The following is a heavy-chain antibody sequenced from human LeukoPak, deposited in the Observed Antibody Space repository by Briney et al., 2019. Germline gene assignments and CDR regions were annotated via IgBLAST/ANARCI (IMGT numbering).Heavy chain of an antibody. D-gene: IGHD3-3*01. CDR1: GGSISSYY. CDR3: ASSYYDFWSGYYFLGGGFDY. CDR2: IYTSGST. J-gene: IGHJ4*02. Sequence: SETLSLTCTVSGGSISSYYWSWIWQPPGKGLEWIGYIYTSGSTNYNPSPKSRVTISVDTSKNQFSLKLSSVTAADTAVYYCASSYYDFWSGYYFLGGGFDYWGQGTLVTVSS. V-gene: IGHV4-4*09.